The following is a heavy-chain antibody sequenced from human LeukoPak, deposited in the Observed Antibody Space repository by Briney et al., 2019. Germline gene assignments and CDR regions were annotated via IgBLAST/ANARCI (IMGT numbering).Heavy chain of an antibody. V-gene: IGHV3-7*01. Sequence: PGGSLRLSCAASGFSFSNYWMSWVRQAPGRGLEGVANIKQDGSEKYYVDSVKGRFTISRDNAKNSLYLQMNSLRAEDTAVYYCARVDSVAAINYYYYYMDVWGKGTTVTVSS. D-gene: IGHD2-15*01. J-gene: IGHJ6*03. CDR1: GFSFSNYW. CDR2: IKQDGSEK. CDR3: ARVDSVAAINYYYYYMDV.